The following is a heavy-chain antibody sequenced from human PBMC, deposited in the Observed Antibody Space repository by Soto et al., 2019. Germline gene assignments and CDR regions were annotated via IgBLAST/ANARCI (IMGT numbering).Heavy chain of an antibody. D-gene: IGHD3-22*01. CDR1: GFTFSNYA. J-gene: IGHJ4*02. V-gene: IGHV3-23*01. CDR3: AKARYYDSTGYLYYFDY. CDR2: ITGSGDYT. Sequence: PGGSLRLSCAASGFTFSNYAMSWVRQAPGKGLEWVSSITGSGDYTYYADSVKGRLTISRDNSKNTLYLQMNSLRAEDTAVYYCAKARYYDSTGYLYYFDYWGQGTLVTVSS.